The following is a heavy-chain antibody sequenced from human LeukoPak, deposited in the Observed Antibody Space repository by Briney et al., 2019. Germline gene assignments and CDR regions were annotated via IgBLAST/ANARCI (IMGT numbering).Heavy chain of an antibody. J-gene: IGHJ4*02. CDR3: AKKEGGPTLYDFWSGPPVY. CDR2: IIPIFGTA. CDR1: GGTFSSYA. D-gene: IGHD3-3*01. Sequence: SVKVSCKASGGTFSSYAISWVRQAPGQGLEWMGGIIPIFGTANYAQKFQGRVTITADESTSTAYMELSSLRDEDTAVYYCAKKEGGPTLYDFWSGPPVYWGQGTLVTVSS. V-gene: IGHV1-69*13.